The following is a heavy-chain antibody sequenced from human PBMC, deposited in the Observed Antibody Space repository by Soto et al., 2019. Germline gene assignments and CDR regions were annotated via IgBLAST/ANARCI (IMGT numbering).Heavy chain of an antibody. D-gene: IGHD6-19*01. CDR2: INPNSGGT. V-gene: IGHV1-2*04. CDR3: ARSVADGYSSGWSNYYYYYGMDV. J-gene: IGHJ6*02. Sequence: VASVKVSCKASGYTFTGYYMHWVRQAPGQGLEWMGWINPNSGGTNYAQKFQGWVTMTRDTSISTAYMELSRLRSDDTAVYYCARSVADGYSSGWSNYYYYYGMDVWGQGTTVTVSS. CDR1: GYTFTGYY.